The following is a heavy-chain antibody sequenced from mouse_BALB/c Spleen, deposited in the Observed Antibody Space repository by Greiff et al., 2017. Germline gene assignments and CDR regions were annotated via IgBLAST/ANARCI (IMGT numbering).Heavy chain of an antibody. J-gene: IGHJ3*01. CDR1: GYTFTSYW. CDR2: IYPGNSDT. Sequence: EVQLQESGTVLARPGASVKMSCKASGYTFTSYWMHWVKQRPGQGLEWIGAIYPGNSDTSYNQKFKGKAKLTAVTSTSTAYMELSSLTNEDSAVYYCTSEGEVRRGPFAYWGQGTLVTVSA. CDR3: TSEGEVRRGPFAY. V-gene: IGHV1-5*01. D-gene: IGHD2-14*01.